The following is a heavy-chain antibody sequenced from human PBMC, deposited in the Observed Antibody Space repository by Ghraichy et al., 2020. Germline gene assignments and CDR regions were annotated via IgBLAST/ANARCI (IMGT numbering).Heavy chain of an antibody. CDR1: GFTFSSYD. CDR2: IGTAGDP. Sequence: LSLTCAASGFTFSSYDMHWVRQATGKGLEWVSAIGTAGDPYYPGSVKGRFTISRENAKNSLYLQMNSLRAGDTAVYYCARGADSSGWYGGMDVWGQGTTVTVSS. D-gene: IGHD6-19*01. V-gene: IGHV3-13*05. J-gene: IGHJ6*02. CDR3: ARGADSSGWYGGMDV.